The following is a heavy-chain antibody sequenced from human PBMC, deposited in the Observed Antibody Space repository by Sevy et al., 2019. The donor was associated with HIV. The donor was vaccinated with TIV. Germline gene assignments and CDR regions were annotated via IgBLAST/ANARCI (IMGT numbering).Heavy chain of an antibody. V-gene: IGHV3-66*02. CDR1: GFTVNDKY. J-gene: IGHJ4*02. CDR2: IFSSGST. CDR3: VSLCLSYRSGWSYFDY. D-gene: IGHD6-19*01. Sequence: QLGGSLRLSCAISGFTVNDKYIIWVRQAPGKGLEWVSVIFSSGSTYYADSAKGRFTISRDNSKNTVDLQMSSVRAEDTAVYYCVSLCLSYRSGWSYFDYWGQGTLVTVSS.